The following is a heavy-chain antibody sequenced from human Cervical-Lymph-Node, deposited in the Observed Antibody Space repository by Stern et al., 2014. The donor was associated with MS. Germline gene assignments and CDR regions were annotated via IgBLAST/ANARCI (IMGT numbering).Heavy chain of an antibody. CDR2: IWYDGTKK. D-gene: IGHD3-9*01. J-gene: IGHJ4*02. CDR1: GFTFSDYG. CDR3: AAVNYDILTGYFSDY. V-gene: IGHV3-33*01. Sequence: VHLVESGGGVVQPGGSLRLSCAASGFTFSDYGMHWVRQAPGKGLDWVAVIWYDGTKKFYAESVRGRFTISRDNSKNIVFLQMSSLRAEDTAVYYCAAVNYDILTGYFSDYWGQGTLVTVSS.